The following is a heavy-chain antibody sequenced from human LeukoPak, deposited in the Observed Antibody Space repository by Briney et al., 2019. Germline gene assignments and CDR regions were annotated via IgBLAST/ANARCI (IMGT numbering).Heavy chain of an antibody. CDR2: IYYSGST. D-gene: IGHD3-3*02. Sequence: PSETLSLTCTVSGGSISSYYWSWIRQPPGKGLEWIGYIYYSGSTNYNPSLKGRVTISVDTSKNQFSLKLSSVTAADTALYFCTIFVVADSDAFEIWGQGTMVTVSS. J-gene: IGHJ3*02. CDR3: TIFVVADSDAFEI. CDR1: GGSISSYY. V-gene: IGHV4-59*08.